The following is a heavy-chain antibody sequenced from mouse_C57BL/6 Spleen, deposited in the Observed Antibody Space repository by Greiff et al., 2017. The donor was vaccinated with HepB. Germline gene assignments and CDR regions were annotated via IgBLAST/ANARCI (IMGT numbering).Heavy chain of an antibody. J-gene: IGHJ1*03. CDR3: ARRDYDVVYFDV. CDR1: GYTFTSYW. CDR2: IHPNSGST. V-gene: IGHV1-64*01. D-gene: IGHD2-4*01. Sequence: QVQLQQPGAELVKPGASVKLSCKASGYTFTSYWMHWVKQRPGQGLEWIGMIHPNSGSTNYNEKFKSKATLTVDKSSSTAYMQLSSLTSEDSAVYYCARRDYDVVYFDVWGTGTTVTVSS.